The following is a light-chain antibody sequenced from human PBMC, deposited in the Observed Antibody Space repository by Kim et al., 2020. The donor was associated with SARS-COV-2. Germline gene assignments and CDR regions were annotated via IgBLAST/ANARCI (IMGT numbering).Light chain of an antibody. V-gene: IGKV1-39*01. J-gene: IGKJ1*01. Sequence: ASGGEIVTISCRASECISSYLDWYQQKPGKAPELLIYAASRLRSGVPARFSGSGSGTDFTLTISTLQPEDFAIYYCQQNNSWPITFGQGTRVDIK. CDR3: QQNNSWPIT. CDR1: ECISSY. CDR2: AAS.